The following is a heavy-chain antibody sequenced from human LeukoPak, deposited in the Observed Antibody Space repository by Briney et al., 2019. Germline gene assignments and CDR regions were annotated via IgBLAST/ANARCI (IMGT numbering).Heavy chain of an antibody. J-gene: IGHJ4*02. CDR3: ASSGSGIAAAGTADYFVY. D-gene: IGHD6-13*01. Sequence: ASVKVSCKASGYTFTGYYIHWVRQAPGQGLEWMGWVNPNSGGTNFAQKFQGWVTMTRDTSISTAYMELSRLTSDDTAVYYCASSGSGIAAAGTADYFVYWGQGTLVTVSS. CDR2: VNPNSGGT. V-gene: IGHV1-2*04. CDR1: GYTFTGYY.